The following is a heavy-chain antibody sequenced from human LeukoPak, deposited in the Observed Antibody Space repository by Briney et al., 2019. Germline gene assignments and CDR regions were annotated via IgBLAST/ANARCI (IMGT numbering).Heavy chain of an antibody. CDR3: ARQENGSGSYLSFFHY. V-gene: IGHV4-59*08. CDR2: IYYRGGT. Sequence: SETLSLTCTVSGGSISSYYWSWIRQPPGKGLEWIGYIYYRGGTNYNPSLKSRVTISVDTYKNQFSLKLNSVTAEDTAVYYCARQENGSGSYLSFFHYWGQGTLVTVSS. J-gene: IGHJ4*02. CDR1: GGSISSYY. D-gene: IGHD3-10*01.